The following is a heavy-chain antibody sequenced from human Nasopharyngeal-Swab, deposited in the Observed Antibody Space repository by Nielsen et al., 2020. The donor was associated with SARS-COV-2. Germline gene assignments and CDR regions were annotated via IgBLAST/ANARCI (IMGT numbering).Heavy chain of an antibody. D-gene: IGHD1-26*01. CDR1: GCTFEHFG. V-gene: IGHV3-9*01. Sequence: SLKISCAASGCTFEHFGMHWVRQPPGKGLEWVAGISWKSESIGYVDSVRGRFSVSRDNAKKSLYLEMNSLRPDDTALYSCANDGGSGSYGYDAFDIWGLGTMVTVSS. CDR2: ISWKSESI. CDR3: ANDGGSGSYGYDAFDI. J-gene: IGHJ3*02.